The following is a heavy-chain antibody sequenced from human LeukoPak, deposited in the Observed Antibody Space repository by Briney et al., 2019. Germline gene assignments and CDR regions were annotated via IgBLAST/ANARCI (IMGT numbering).Heavy chain of an antibody. D-gene: IGHD2-21*02. CDR3: AVNLAYCGGDCYPFDACDI. V-gene: IGHV1-2*02. Sequence: ASVKVSCKASGYTFTGYYMHWVRQAPGQGLEWMGWINPNSGGTNYAQKFQGRVTMTRDTSISTAYMELSRLRSDDTAVYYCAVNLAYCGGDCYPFDACDIWGQGTMVTVSS. CDR1: GYTFTGYY. CDR2: INPNSGGT. J-gene: IGHJ3*02.